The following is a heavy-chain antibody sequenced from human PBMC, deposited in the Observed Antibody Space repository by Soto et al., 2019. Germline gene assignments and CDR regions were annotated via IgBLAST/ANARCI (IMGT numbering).Heavy chain of an antibody. CDR2: ISSSGSTI. CDR1: GFTFSDYY. Sequence: QVQLVESGGGLVKPGGSLRLSCAASGFTFSDYYMSWIRQAPGKGLEWGSYISSSGSTIYYADSVKGRFTISRDNAKNSLYLQMNSLRAEDTAVYYCARVRVWDFWSGYRVGYYYGMDVWGQGTTVTVSS. J-gene: IGHJ6*02. CDR3: ARVRVWDFWSGYRVGYYYGMDV. V-gene: IGHV3-11*01. D-gene: IGHD3-3*01.